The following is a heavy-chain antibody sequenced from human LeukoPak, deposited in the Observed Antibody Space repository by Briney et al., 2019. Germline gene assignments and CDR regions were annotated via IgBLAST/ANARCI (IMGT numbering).Heavy chain of an antibody. V-gene: IGHV3-23*01. CDR1: GFTFSSYA. J-gene: IGHJ5*02. CDR3: AKDYDYVWGSYRPPGFDP. D-gene: IGHD3-16*02. Sequence: GGSLRLSCAASGFTFSSYAMSWVRQAPGKGLEWVSAISGSGGNTYYADSVKGRFTISRDNSKNTLYLQMNSLRAEDTAVYYCAKDYDYVWGSYRPPGFDPWGQGTLVTVSS. CDR2: ISGSGGNT.